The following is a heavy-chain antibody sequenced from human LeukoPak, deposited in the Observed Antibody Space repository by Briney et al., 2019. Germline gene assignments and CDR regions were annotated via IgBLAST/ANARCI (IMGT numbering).Heavy chain of an antibody. Sequence: ASVKVSCKATGYTFTDYYMHWVRQAPGQGLEWMGCINLYSGGAHYAQKFQDWLSMTRDTSINTAYMELSSLRSDDTAVYYCARDILGRSNGGSNYFGMEVWGQGTTVTVSS. CDR1: GYTFTDYY. V-gene: IGHV1-2*04. CDR2: INLYSGGA. D-gene: IGHD2-15*01. CDR3: ARDILGRSNGGSNYFGMEV. J-gene: IGHJ6*02.